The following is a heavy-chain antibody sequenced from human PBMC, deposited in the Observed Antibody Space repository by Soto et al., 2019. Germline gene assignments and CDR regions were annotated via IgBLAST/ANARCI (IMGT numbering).Heavy chain of an antibody. CDR1: GFNFRSYG. J-gene: IGHJ4*02. Sequence: GGSLRLSCAASGFNFRSYGMHWVRQAPGKGLEWVASISYVGSNKNYADSVKGRFTISRDNSENTLYLEMNSLRAEDTAVYYCAKVGAAALNWGQGTLVTVSS. D-gene: IGHD6-13*01. V-gene: IGHV3-30*18. CDR3: AKVGAAALN. CDR2: ISYVGSNK.